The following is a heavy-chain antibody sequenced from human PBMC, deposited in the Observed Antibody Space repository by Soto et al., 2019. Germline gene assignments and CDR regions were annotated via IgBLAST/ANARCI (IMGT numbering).Heavy chain of an antibody. Sequence: GGSLRLSCAASGFTFSSYAMSWVRQAPGKGLEWVSAISGSGGSTYYADSVKGRFTISRDNSKNTLYLQMNSLRAEDTAVYYCAKDPSSISGWYNQFDYWGQGTLVTVSS. CDR3: AKDPSSISGWYNQFDY. CDR1: GFTFSSYA. V-gene: IGHV3-23*01. D-gene: IGHD6-19*01. J-gene: IGHJ4*02. CDR2: ISGSGGST.